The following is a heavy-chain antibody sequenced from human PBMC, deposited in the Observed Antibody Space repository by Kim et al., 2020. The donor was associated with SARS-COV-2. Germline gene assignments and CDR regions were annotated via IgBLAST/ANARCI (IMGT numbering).Heavy chain of an antibody. J-gene: IGHJ6*02. CDR2: INPNSGGT. D-gene: IGHD3-10*01. V-gene: IGHV1-2*02. Sequence: ASVKVSCKASGYTFTGYYMHWVRQAPGQGLEWMGWINPNSGGTTYAQKFQGRVTMTRDTSISTAYLELSRLRSDDTAVYYCAREYISMVRGVPRSDGMDVWGQGTTVIVSS. CDR1: GYTFTGYY. CDR3: AREYISMVRGVPRSDGMDV.